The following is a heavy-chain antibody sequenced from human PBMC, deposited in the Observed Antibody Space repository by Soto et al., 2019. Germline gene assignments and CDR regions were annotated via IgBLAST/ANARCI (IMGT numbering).Heavy chain of an antibody. V-gene: IGHV4-61*05. Sequence: PSETLSLTCTVSGGSISSSSYYWSWIRQPPGKGLEWIGYIYYSGSTNYNPSLKSRVTISVDTSKNQFSLKLSSVTAADTAVYYCARHREPSDWFDPWGQGTLVTVSS. CDR3: ARHREPSDWFDP. J-gene: IGHJ5*02. CDR2: IYYSGST. CDR1: GGSISSSSYY.